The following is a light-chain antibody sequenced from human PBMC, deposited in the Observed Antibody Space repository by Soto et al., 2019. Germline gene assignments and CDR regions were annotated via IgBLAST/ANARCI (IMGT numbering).Light chain of an antibody. V-gene: IGKV3-20*01. CDR3: QRSYSTPRT. Sequence: EILLTQSPRTLSLSPGERATLSCRASQSVSSSYLAWYQQKHGQAPRLLISGAHNRAPGIPDRFSGSESGTDLTLTISSLQPEDFATYYCQRSYSTPRTFGQGTKVDIK. J-gene: IGKJ1*01. CDR2: GAH. CDR1: QSVSSSY.